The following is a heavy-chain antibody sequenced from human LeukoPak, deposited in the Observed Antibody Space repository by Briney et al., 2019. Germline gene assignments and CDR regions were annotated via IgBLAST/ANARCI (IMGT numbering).Heavy chain of an antibody. CDR1: GASLSSYY. CDR3: STGDYEPCAT. V-gene: IGHV4-59*01. Sequence: SETLSLTCSVSGASLSSYYWDWLRQPPGKGLEWIGYDTGKTDSKPSPKSGVSISLDTSNNQISLMLRSLTPAGSDVYYCSTGDYEPCATWGPGILVTVSS. J-gene: IGHJ5*02. D-gene: IGHD4-17*01. CDR2: YDTGKT.